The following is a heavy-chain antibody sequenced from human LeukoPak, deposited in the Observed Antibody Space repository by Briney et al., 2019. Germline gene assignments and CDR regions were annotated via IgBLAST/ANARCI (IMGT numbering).Heavy chain of an antibody. V-gene: IGHV3-23*01. Sequence: GGSLGLSCAASGFTFSSYAMSWVRQAPGKGLEWVSAISGSGGSTYYADSVKGRFTISRDNSKNTLYLQMNSLRAEDTAVYYCAAPIRFLEWLFDYWGQGTLVTVSS. CDR1: GFTFSSYA. D-gene: IGHD3-3*01. J-gene: IGHJ4*02. CDR2: ISGSGGST. CDR3: AAPIRFLEWLFDY.